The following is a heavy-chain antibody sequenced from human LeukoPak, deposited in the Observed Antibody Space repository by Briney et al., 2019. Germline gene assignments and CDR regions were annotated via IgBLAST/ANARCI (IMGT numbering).Heavy chain of an antibody. Sequence: GGSLRLSCSASGFTLRSYAMGWVRQAPGKGLEWVSAISDTGDKTYYADSVKGRFTISRDNSRNTLYLQMSRLRAEDTAVYYCAKDATVTTDYFQHWGQGTLVTVSS. CDR2: ISDTGDKT. J-gene: IGHJ1*01. CDR3: AKDATVTTDYFQH. V-gene: IGHV3-23*01. CDR1: GFTLRSYA. D-gene: IGHD4-17*01.